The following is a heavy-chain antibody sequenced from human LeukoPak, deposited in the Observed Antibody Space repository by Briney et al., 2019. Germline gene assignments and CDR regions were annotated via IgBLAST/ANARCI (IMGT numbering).Heavy chain of an antibody. V-gene: IGHV4-38-2*02. CDR1: GYSISSGYY. CDR3: ARVITRKNTLRFLEWFDP. Sequence: SETLSLTCTVSGYSISSGYYWGWIRQPPGKGLEWIGSIYHSGSTYYNPSLKSRVTISVDTSKNQFSLKLSSVTAADTAVYYCARVITRKNTLRFLEWFDPWGQGTLVTVSS. D-gene: IGHD3-3*01. CDR2: IYHSGST. J-gene: IGHJ5*02.